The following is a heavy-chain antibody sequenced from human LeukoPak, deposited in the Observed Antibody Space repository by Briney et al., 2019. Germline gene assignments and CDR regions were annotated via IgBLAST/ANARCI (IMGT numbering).Heavy chain of an antibody. CDR3: ARGRGAATTVITATLDDY. CDR1: GYTFTGYF. D-gene: IGHD4-17*01. Sequence: ASVQVSCKASGYTFTGYFMHWVRQAPGQGLEWMGWINPNSGGTKYAQKLQGRVTMTRDTSITTAYMELSRLTSDDTAVYYCARGRGAATTVITATLDDYWGQGTLVTVS. J-gene: IGHJ4*02. V-gene: IGHV1-2*02. CDR2: INPNSGGT.